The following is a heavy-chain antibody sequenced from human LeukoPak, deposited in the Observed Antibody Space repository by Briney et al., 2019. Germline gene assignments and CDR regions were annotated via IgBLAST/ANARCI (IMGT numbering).Heavy chain of an antibody. V-gene: IGHV4-34*09. CDR1: GGSFSGYY. D-gene: IGHD2-2*01. Sequence: SETLSLTCAVYGGSFSGYYWSWIRQPPGKGLEWIGEINHSGSTYYNPSLKSRVTISVDTSKNQFSLKLSSVTAADTAVYYCARSFYYCSSTSCLDYWGQGTLVTVSS. J-gene: IGHJ4*02. CDR2: INHSGST. CDR3: ARSFYYCSSTSCLDY.